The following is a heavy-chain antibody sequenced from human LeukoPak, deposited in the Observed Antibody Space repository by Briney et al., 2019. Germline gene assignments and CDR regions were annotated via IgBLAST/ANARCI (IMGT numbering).Heavy chain of an antibody. Sequence: GESLKISCKGSGYSFTSYWIDWVRQMPGKGLEWMEIIYPGDSDTRYSPSFQGQVTVSADKSISTAYLQWSSLKASDTAMYYCAKGRYYDSSGSYYYFDYWGQGTLVTVSS. J-gene: IGHJ4*02. D-gene: IGHD3-22*01. CDR3: AKGRYYDSSGSYYYFDY. V-gene: IGHV5-51*01. CDR2: IYPGDSDT. CDR1: GYSFTSYW.